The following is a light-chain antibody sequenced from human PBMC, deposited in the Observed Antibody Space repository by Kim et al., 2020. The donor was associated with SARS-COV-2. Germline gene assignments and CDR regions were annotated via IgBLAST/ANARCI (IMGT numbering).Light chain of an antibody. CDR1: QGVWRW. Sequence: DIQMTQSPSSVSASVGDRGTITWRASQGVWRWLAWYQQKPGRAPKLLIYAASSLESGVPSRFSGSGSGTDFTLTISSLQPEDFATYYCQQDNSYVITFGQGTNLDIK. J-gene: IGKJ2*01. CDR2: AAS. CDR3: QQDNSYVIT. V-gene: IGKV1-12*01.